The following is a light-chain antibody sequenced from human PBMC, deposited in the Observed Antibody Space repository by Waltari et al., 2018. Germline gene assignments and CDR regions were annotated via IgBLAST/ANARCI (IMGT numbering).Light chain of an antibody. V-gene: IGLV2-14*01. CDR1: GSDIGSYNY. CDR3: SSYTATSNGLARV. CDR2: QVN. Sequence: QSALTQPASVSGSPGQSITISCTGTGSDIGSYNYVSWYQQHPGNAPKRVIFQVNCRPSRVSPRFSGSKSAYTASLTISGLQAEDEADYYCSSYTATSNGLARVFGGGTKLTVL. J-gene: IGLJ2*01.